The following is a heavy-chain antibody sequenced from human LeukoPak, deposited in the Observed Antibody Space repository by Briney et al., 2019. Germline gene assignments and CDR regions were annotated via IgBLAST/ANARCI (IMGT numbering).Heavy chain of an antibody. CDR3: ARGQDWNHDY. J-gene: IGHJ4*02. V-gene: IGHV3-7*01. D-gene: IGHD1-1*01. CDR2: IRDDGSDK. CDR1: GFTFSRYW. Sequence: GGSLRLSCAASGFTFSRYWMSWVRQAPGKGLEWVANIRDDGSDKYYVDSVKGRFTISRDNAKNSLYLQMNSLRAEDTAVYYCARGQDWNHDYWGQGTLVTVAA.